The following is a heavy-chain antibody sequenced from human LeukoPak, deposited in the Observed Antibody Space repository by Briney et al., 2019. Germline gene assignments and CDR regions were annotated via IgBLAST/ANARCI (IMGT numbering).Heavy chain of an antibody. V-gene: IGHV1-18*01. CDR2: ISAYNGNT. Sequence: AASVKVSCKASGYTFTSYGISWVRQAPGQGLEWMGWISAYNGNTNYAQKLQGRVTMTTDTSTSTAYMGLRSLRSDDTAVYYCARDSKPNVYYGGNRLDWFDPWGQGTLVTVSS. CDR1: GYTFTSYG. D-gene: IGHD4-23*01. CDR3: ARDSKPNVYYGGNRLDWFDP. J-gene: IGHJ5*02.